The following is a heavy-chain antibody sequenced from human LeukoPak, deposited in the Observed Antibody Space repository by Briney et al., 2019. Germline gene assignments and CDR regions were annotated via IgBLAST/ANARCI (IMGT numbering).Heavy chain of an antibody. D-gene: IGHD3-22*01. Sequence: SETLSLTCAVYGGSFSGYYWSWSPQPPGKGLEWIGEITHSGSTNYNPSLKSRVTISVDTSKNQFSLKLSSVTAADTAVYYCARDHGGAVVVVVNWFDPWGQGTLVTVSS. CDR2: ITHSGST. V-gene: IGHV4-34*01. CDR3: ARDHGGAVVVVVNWFDP. J-gene: IGHJ5*02. CDR1: GGSFSGYY.